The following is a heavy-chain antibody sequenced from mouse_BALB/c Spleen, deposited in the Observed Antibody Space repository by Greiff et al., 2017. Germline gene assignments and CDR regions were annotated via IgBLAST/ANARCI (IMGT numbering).Heavy chain of an antibody. CDR1: GFTFSSYT. D-gene: IGHD1-2*01. V-gene: IGHV5-12-2*01. Sequence: EVHLVESGGGLVQPGGSLKLSCAASGFTFSSYTMSWVRQTPEKRLEWVAYISNGGGSTYYPDTVKGRFTISRDNAKNTLYLQMSSLKSEDTAMYYCARHYGLAYWGQGTLVTVSA. CDR3: ARHYGLAY. CDR2: ISNGGGST. J-gene: IGHJ3*01.